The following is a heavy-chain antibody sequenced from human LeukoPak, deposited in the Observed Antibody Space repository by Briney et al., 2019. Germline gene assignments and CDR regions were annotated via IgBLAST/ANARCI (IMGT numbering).Heavy chain of an antibody. CDR2: INPNSGGT. CDR3: ARDKLGITMIALGY. J-gene: IGHJ4*02. V-gene: IGHV1-2*02. Sequence: GASVKVSCKASGYTFTGYYMYWVRQGPGQGLEWMGWINPNSGGTNYAQKFQGRVTMTRDTSISTAYMELSRLRSDDTAVYYCARDKLGITMIALGYWGQGTLVTVSS. CDR1: GYTFTGYY. D-gene: IGHD3-22*01.